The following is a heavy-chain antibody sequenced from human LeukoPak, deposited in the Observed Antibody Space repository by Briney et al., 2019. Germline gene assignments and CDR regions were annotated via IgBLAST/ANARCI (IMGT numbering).Heavy chain of an antibody. V-gene: IGHV3-53*01. Sequence: GGSLRLSCAASGFTVRNNYLTWVRQAPGKELEWVAGIYSVGTTYYADSVKGRFTLSIDNSKNTLYLQMNSLRAEHTPVYYCASGARTFWRGHDYWGQGTLVTVSS. CDR2: IYSVGTT. D-gene: IGHD3-3*01. CDR3: ASGARTFWRGHDY. CDR1: GFTVRNNY. J-gene: IGHJ4*02.